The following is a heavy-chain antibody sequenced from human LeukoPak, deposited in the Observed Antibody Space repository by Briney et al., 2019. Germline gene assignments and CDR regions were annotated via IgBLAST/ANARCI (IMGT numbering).Heavy chain of an antibody. D-gene: IGHD6-19*01. CDR1: GGSISSGGYS. CDR2: INHSGST. V-gene: IGHV4-30-2*01. J-gene: IGHJ4*02. Sequence: SETLSLTCAVSGGSISSGGYSWSWIRQPPGKGLEWIGEINHSGSTNYNPSLKSRVTISVDTSKNQFSLKLSSVTAADTAVYYCARGISGWYYFDYWGQGTLVTVSS. CDR3: ARGISGWYYFDY.